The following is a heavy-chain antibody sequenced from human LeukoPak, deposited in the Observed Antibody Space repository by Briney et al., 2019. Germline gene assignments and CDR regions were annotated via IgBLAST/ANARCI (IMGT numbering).Heavy chain of an antibody. CDR3: ARGRIAAAGILFDY. CDR2: INHSGST. CDR1: GGSFSGYY. Sequence: SETLSLTCAVYGGSFSGYYWSWIRQPPGKGLEWIGEINHSGSTNYNPSLKSRVTISVDTSKNQFSLKLSSVTAADTAVYYCARGRIAAAGILFDYWGQGTLVTV. J-gene: IGHJ4*02. V-gene: IGHV4-34*01. D-gene: IGHD6-13*01.